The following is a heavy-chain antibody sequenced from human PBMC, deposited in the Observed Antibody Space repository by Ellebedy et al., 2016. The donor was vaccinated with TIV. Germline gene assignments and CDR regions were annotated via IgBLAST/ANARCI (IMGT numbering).Heavy chain of an antibody. CDR3: ARDPVGVGPAFDV. Sequence: PGGSLRLSCAASGLTFSSHAMSWVRQAPGKGLEWVSSITESGGNTYYADSVKGRFTISRDNSKDTLYLQMNSLRDEDTAIYYCARDPVGVGPAFDVWGQGTRVTVSS. J-gene: IGHJ3*01. CDR1: GLTFSSHA. D-gene: IGHD4-23*01. V-gene: IGHV3-23*01. CDR2: ITESGGNT.